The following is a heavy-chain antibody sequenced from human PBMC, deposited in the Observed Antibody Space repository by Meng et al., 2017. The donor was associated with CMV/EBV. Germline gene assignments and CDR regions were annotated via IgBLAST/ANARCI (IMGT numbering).Heavy chain of an antibody. CDR1: GGSFSGYY. J-gene: IGHJ4*02. CDR2: INHSGST. V-gene: IGHV4-34*01. D-gene: IGHD4-23*01. Sequence: QVQLQQWGVGLLKPSEPLSLTCAVYGGSFSGYYWSWIRQPPGKGLEWIGEINHSGSTNYNPSLKSRVTISVDTSKNQFSLKLSSVTAADTAVYYCARCRARVVPDFWGQGTLVTVSS. CDR3: ARCRARVVPDF.